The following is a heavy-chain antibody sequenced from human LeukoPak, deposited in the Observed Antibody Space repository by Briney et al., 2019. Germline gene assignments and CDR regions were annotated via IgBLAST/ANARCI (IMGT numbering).Heavy chain of an antibody. J-gene: IGHJ4*02. Sequence: SLRLSYAASGFTFSSYAMHWVRQAPGKGLEWVAVISYDGSNKYYADSVKGRFTISRDNSKNTLYLQMNSLRAEDTAVYYCARDFAVGFLEWLGFFDYWGQGTLVTVSS. CDR2: ISYDGSNK. D-gene: IGHD3-3*02. V-gene: IGHV3-30-3*01. CDR1: GFTFSSYA. CDR3: ARDFAVGFLEWLGFFDY.